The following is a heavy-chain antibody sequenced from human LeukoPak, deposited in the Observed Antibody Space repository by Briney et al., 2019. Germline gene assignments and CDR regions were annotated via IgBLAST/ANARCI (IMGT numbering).Heavy chain of an antibody. CDR1: GGTFSSYA. Sequence: GASVKVSCKASGGTFSSYAISWVRQAPGQGLEWMGLVDPEDGETIYAEKFQGRVTITADTSTDTAYMELSSLRSEDTAVYYCATDFSRGGDSPHYWGQGTLVTVSS. J-gene: IGHJ4*02. CDR3: ATDFSRGGDSPHY. D-gene: IGHD2-21*02. CDR2: VDPEDGET. V-gene: IGHV1-69-2*01.